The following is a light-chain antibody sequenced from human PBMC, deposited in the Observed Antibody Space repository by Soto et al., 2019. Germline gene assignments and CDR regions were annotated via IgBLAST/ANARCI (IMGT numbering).Light chain of an antibody. CDR1: QTVRNNF. CDR3: QQCSTSPLT. J-gene: IGKJ4*01. Sequence: EIVLTQSPGTLSLSPGERATHSCRASQTVRNNFLAWYQQKPGQAPRLLIHDASSRATGIPDRFSGSGSATDFTLTISRLEPEDFAVYYCQQCSTSPLTFGGGTKVDIK. V-gene: IGKV3-20*01. CDR2: DAS.